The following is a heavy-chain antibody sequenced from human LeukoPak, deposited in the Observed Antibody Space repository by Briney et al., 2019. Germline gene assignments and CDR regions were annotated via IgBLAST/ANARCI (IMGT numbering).Heavy chain of an antibody. CDR3: ARVDSSGYYIDY. D-gene: IGHD3-22*01. Sequence: SETLSLTCTVSGGSISGYYWSWIRQPPGKGLEWIGYIYYSGSTNYNPSLKSRVTISVDTSKNQFSLKLSSVTAADTAVYYCARVDSSGYYIDYWGQGTLVTVSS. J-gene: IGHJ4*02. CDR1: GGSISGYY. V-gene: IGHV4-59*01. CDR2: IYYSGST.